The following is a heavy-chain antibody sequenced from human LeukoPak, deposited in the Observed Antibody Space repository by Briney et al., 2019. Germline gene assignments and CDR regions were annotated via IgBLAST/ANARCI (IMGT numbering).Heavy chain of an antibody. Sequence: ASVKVSCKASGYTFTGYYMHWVRQAPGQGLEWMGWINPNSDGTNYAQKFQGRVTMTRDTSINTAYMELIRLRSDDPAVYYCARVREDYGDYPLEGAFDIWGQGTMVTVSS. CDR2: INPNSDGT. CDR3: ARVREDYGDYPLEGAFDI. V-gene: IGHV1-2*02. CDR1: GYTFTGYY. D-gene: IGHD4-17*01. J-gene: IGHJ3*02.